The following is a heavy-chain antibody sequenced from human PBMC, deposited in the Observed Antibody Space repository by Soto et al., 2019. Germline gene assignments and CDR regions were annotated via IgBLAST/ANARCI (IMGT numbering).Heavy chain of an antibody. D-gene: IGHD6-6*01. V-gene: IGHV1-18*04. J-gene: IGHJ6*02. CDR3: ARDSYSSSSPFYYYYGMDV. Sequence: ALVKVSRKASGYTYTSYGIRWVRQAPGQGLEWMGWISAYNGNTNYAQKLQGRVTMTTDTSTSTAYMELRSLRSDDTAVYYCARDSYSSSSPFYYYYGMDVWGQGTTVTVSS. CDR1: GYTYTSYG. CDR2: ISAYNGNT.